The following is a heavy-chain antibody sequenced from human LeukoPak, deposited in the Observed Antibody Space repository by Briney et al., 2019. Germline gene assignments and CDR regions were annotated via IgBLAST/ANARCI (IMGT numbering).Heavy chain of an antibody. CDR3: ARGRNTMVRGAIGAETRYYSCYYMDV. D-gene: IGHD3-10*01. Sequence: PSETLSLTCTVSGYSISSGYYWGWIRQPPGKGLEWIGSIYHSGSTNYNPSLKSRVTISLDTSQSQFSLKLSSVTAADRAVYYCARGRNTMVRGAIGAETRYYSCYYMDVWGKGTTVTVSS. J-gene: IGHJ6*03. CDR2: IYHSGST. CDR1: GYSISSGYY. V-gene: IGHV4-38-2*02.